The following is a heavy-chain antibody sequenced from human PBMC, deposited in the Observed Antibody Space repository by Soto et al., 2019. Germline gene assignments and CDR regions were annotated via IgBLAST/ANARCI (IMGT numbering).Heavy chain of an antibody. CDR1: GGSISSCGYY. CDR3: DRVRGFSRGWIFDY. Sequence: QVQLQESGPGLVKPSQTLSLTCMVSGGSISSCGYYWSLIRHYPGKGLEWIGNIYYSGSTYYNTSLKSRLLISVAASKNQFSLKMSAVTAAATAAYYCDRVRGFSRGWIFDYWGQGTLVSVSS. D-gene: IGHD6-19*01. J-gene: IGHJ4*02. V-gene: IGHV4-31*03. CDR2: IYYSGST.